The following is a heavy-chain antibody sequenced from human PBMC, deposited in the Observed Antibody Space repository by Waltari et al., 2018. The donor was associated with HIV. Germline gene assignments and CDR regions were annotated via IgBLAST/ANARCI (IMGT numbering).Heavy chain of an antibody. CDR3: AKGASGWSPGY. CDR1: GFTFSSYG. CDR2: ISYYGDKK. V-gene: IGHV3-30*18. D-gene: IGHD6-19*01. J-gene: IGHJ4*02. Sequence: QVQLVESGGGVVQPGRSLRLSCAASGFTFSSYGMHWVRQAPGKGVGGVEVISYYGDKKYYADSVKGRFTISRDNSKNTLYLQMNSLRVEDTAVYYCAKGASGWSPGYWGQGTLVTVSS.